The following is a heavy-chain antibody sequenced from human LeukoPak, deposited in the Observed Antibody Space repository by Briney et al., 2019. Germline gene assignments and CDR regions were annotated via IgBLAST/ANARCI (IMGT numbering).Heavy chain of an antibody. CDR2: IIPIFGTA. CDR3: ARLRYFDWLLIKGWFDP. V-gene: IGHV1-69*01. D-gene: IGHD3-9*01. CDR1: GGTFSSYA. J-gene: IGHJ5*02. Sequence: ASVKVSCKASGGTFSSYAISWVRQAPGQGLEWMGGIIPIFGTANYAQKFQGRGTITADESTSTAYMELSSLRSEDTAVYYCARLRYFDWLLIKGWFDPWGQGTLVTVSS.